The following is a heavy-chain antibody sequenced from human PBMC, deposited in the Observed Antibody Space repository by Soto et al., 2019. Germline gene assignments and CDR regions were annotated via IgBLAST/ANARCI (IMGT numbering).Heavy chain of an antibody. CDR1: GGSISSYY. V-gene: IGHV4-59*01. CDR2: IYYSGST. CDR3: ARGVFYDSSGYGYYYGMDV. Sequence: SETLSLTCTVSGGSISSYYWSWIRQPPGKGLEWIGYIYYSGSTNYNPSLKSRVTISVDTSKNQFSLKLSSVTAADTAVYYCARGVFYDSSGYGYYYGMDVWGQGTTVTLS. D-gene: IGHD3-22*01. J-gene: IGHJ6*02.